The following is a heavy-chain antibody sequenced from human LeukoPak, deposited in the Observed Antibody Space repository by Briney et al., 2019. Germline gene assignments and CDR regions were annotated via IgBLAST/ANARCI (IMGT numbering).Heavy chain of an antibody. V-gene: IGHV3-21*01. CDR1: GFTFSSYS. J-gene: IGHJ4*02. CDR3: ARDLRYEFDY. D-gene: IGHD4-17*01. Sequence: GGSLRLTCAASGFTFSSYSMNWVRQAPGKGLEWVSSISSSSSYIYYADSVKGRFTISRDNAKSSLYLQMNSLRAEDTAVYYCARDLRYEFDYWGQGTLVTVSS. CDR2: ISSSSSYI.